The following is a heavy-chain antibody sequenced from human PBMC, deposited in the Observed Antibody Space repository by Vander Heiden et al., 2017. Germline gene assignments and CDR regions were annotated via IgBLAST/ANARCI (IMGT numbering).Heavy chain of an antibody. Sequence: EVQLLESGGGLVQPGGSLRLSCAASGFTFSSYAMSWVRQAPGKGLEWVSAISGSGGRKYYADAGKGRFTISRDNSKNTLYRQMKRMRAEETAVYYYAKDRAAAGRGWFDPWGQGTMVTVYS. CDR1: GFTFSSYA. CDR2: ISGSGGRK. CDR3: AKDRAAAGRGWFDP. V-gene: IGHV3-23*01. J-gene: IGHJ5*02. D-gene: IGHD6-13*01.